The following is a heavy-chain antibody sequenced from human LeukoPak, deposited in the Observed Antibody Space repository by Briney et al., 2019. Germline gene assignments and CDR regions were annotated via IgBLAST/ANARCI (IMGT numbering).Heavy chain of an antibody. Sequence: GASVKVSCKASGYTFTSYGISWVRQAPGQGLEWMGWISAYNGNTNYAQKLQGRVTMTTGTSTSTAYMELRSLRSDDTAVYYCARTITMVRGVIINPPGYWGQGTLVTVSS. D-gene: IGHD3-10*01. CDR3: ARTITMVRGVIINPPGY. V-gene: IGHV1-18*01. J-gene: IGHJ4*02. CDR1: GYTFTSYG. CDR2: ISAYNGNT.